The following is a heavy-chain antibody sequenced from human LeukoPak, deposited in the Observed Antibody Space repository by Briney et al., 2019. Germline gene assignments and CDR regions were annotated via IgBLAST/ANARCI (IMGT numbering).Heavy chain of an antibody. CDR1: GFTVSSSY. D-gene: IGHD2-15*01. CDR3: AREVVSIPSYFES. V-gene: IGHV3-53*01. CDR2: FYRGETT. Sequence: GGSLRLSCAASGFTVSSSYMYWVRQAPGKGLEWVSFFYRGETTYYAASVRGRFTISRDISKNTLYLLMNSLIPEDTAVYYCAREVVSIPSYFESWGQGTRVTVSS. J-gene: IGHJ4*02.